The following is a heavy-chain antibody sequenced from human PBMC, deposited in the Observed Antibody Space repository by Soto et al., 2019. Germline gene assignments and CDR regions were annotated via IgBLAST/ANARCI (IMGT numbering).Heavy chain of an antibody. J-gene: IGHJ4*02. V-gene: IGHV1-69*13. CDR3: ATSEGRDGCSFDY. Sequence: SVKVSCKASGVTFNRQDMRWVRQAPGQGLEWMGGIIPMFGTPHYAEKFQDRVTITADESTGTAYLELSSLTSEDAAVYYCATSEGRDGCSFDYWGPGTLVTVSS. CDR2: IIPMFGTP. CDR1: GVTFNRQD. D-gene: IGHD6-19*01.